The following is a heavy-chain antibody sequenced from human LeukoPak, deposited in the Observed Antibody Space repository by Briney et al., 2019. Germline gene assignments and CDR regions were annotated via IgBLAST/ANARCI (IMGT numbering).Heavy chain of an antibody. V-gene: IGHV4-61*01. J-gene: IGHJ4*02. CDR1: GGSVSSGSYY. CDR2: IYYSGST. Sequence: SETLSLTCTVSGGSVSSGSYYWSWIRQPPGKGLEWIGYIYYSGSTNYNPSLKSRVTISVDTSKNQFSLKLSSVTAADTAVYYCARESIAVAGRGDYWGQGTLVTASS. D-gene: IGHD6-19*01. CDR3: ARESIAVAGRGDY.